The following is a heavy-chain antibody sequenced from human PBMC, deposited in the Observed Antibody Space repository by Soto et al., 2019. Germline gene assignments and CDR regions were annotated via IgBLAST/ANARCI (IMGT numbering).Heavy chain of an antibody. CDR3: ARRGSGSYYDY. CDR1: GFTFSSYA. Sequence: EVQLLESGGGLVQPGGSLRLSCAASGFTFSSYAMRWVRQAPVKGLEWVSAISGSGDSTYYADSVKGRFTISRDNSEKTLYLQMNSLRAEDTAVYYCARRGSGSYYDYWGQGTRVTVSS. V-gene: IGHV3-23*01. D-gene: IGHD1-26*01. CDR2: ISGSGDST. J-gene: IGHJ4*02.